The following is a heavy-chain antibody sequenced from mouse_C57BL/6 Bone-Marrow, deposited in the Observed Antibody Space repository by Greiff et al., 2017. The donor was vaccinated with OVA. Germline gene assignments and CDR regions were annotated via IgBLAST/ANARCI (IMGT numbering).Heavy chain of an antibody. J-gene: IGHJ3*01. D-gene: IGHD2-3*01. CDR1: GYAFTNYL. Sequence: QVQLQQSGAELVRPGTSVKVSCKASGYAFTNYLIEWVKQRPGQGLEWIGVINPGSGGTKYNEKFKGKATLTADKSSSTAYMQLSSLTSEDSAVYFCARGDGYSFAYWGQGTLVTVSA. CDR2: INPGSGGT. V-gene: IGHV1-54*01. CDR3: ARGDGYSFAY.